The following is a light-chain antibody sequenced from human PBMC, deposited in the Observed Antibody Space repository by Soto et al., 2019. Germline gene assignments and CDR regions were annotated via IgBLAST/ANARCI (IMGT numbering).Light chain of an antibody. J-gene: IGKJ5*01. CDR3: QQSYNAPIT. CDR2: AAS. CDR1: QGISSY. V-gene: IGKV1-8*01. Sequence: AIRMTQSPSSFSASTGDRVTITCRASQGISSYLAWYQQKPGKAPKLLIYAASTLQSGVPSRFSGSGSGTDFTLTISSLQPEDFATYYCQQSYNAPITFGQGTRLEI.